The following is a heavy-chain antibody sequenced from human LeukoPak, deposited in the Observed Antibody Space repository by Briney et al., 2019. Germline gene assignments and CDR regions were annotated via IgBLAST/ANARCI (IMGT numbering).Heavy chain of an antibody. V-gene: IGHV3-74*03. CDR1: GLTFSREW. Sequence: GGSLRLSCEASGLTFSREWIHWVRQAPGKGLVWVSRINNDGSGTTYADSVKGRFTISRDNAKNTLYLQMNSLRAEDTAVYYCAKVGSRMVRGVINWFDPWGQGNLVTVSS. CDR3: AKVGSRMVRGVINWFDP. CDR2: INNDGSGT. J-gene: IGHJ5*02. D-gene: IGHD3-10*01.